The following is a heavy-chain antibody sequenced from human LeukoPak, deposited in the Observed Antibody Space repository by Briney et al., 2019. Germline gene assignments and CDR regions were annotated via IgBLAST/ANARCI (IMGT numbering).Heavy chain of an antibody. CDR3: AREGAYCSGGSCFGACDI. CDR2: IWYDGTNK. V-gene: IGHV3-33*01. J-gene: IGHJ3*02. CDR1: GFTFSNYG. Sequence: GESLRLSCAASGFTFSNYGMHWVRQAPGKGLEWVAVIWYDGTNKYYGDSVKGRFTISRDSSKNMLYLQMNSLRAEDTAMYYCAREGAYCSGGSCFGACDIWGQGTMVTVSS. D-gene: IGHD2-15*01.